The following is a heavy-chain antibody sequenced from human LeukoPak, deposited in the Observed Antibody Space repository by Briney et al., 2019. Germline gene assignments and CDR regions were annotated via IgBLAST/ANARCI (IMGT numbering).Heavy chain of an antibody. CDR2: ISAYNGNT. V-gene: IGHV1-18*04. D-gene: IGHD6-13*01. CDR3: ARASAAGKPYYYYYYMDV. CDR1: GYTFTGYY. Sequence: ASVKVSCKASGYTFTGYYMHWVRQAPGQGLEWMGWISAYNGNTNYAQKLQGRVTMTTDTSTSTAYMELRSLRSDDTAVYYCARASAAGKPYYYYYYMDVWGKGTTVTISS. J-gene: IGHJ6*03.